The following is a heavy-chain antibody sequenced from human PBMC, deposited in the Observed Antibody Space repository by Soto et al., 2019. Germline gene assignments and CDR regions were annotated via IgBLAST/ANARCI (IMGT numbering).Heavy chain of an antibody. J-gene: IGHJ6*02. CDR3: ARDSSSWYRDYYNGMDV. V-gene: IGHV4-4*02. D-gene: IGHD6-13*01. Sequence: PSETLSLTCAVSGGSISSSNWWSWVRQPPGQGLEWIGEIYHSGSTNYNTSLKSRVTISVDKSRNQLSLKLSSVTAADTAVYYCARDSSSWYRDYYNGMDVWGQGTTVTVS. CDR2: IYHSGST. CDR1: GGSISSSNW.